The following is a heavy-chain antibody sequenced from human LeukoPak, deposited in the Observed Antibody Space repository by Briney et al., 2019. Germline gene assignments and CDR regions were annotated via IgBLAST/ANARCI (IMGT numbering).Heavy chain of an antibody. D-gene: IGHD1-26*01. CDR1: DGSISSSSYY. Sequence: PSETLSLTCTVSDGSISSSSYYWGWIRQRPGKGLEWIGSIYYSGSTYYNPSLKSRVTMSVDTSKNQFSVKVSSVTAADTAVYYCARHIVGATMRIDYWGQGTLVTVSS. J-gene: IGHJ4*02. CDR3: ARHIVGATMRIDY. V-gene: IGHV4-39*01. CDR2: IYYSGST.